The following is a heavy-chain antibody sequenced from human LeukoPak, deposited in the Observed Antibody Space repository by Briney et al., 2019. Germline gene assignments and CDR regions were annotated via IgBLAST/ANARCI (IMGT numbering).Heavy chain of an antibody. J-gene: IGHJ4*02. CDR2: ISGSGGST. CDR3: ARRYCSSTTCPVDC. Sequence: GGSLRLSCAASGFTFSSYAMSWVRQAPGKGLEWVSAISGSGGSTYYADSVKGRFTISRDNSKNTLYLQMNSLRAEDTAVYYCARRYCSSTTCPVDCWGQGTLVTVSS. CDR1: GFTFSSYA. V-gene: IGHV3-23*01. D-gene: IGHD2-2*01.